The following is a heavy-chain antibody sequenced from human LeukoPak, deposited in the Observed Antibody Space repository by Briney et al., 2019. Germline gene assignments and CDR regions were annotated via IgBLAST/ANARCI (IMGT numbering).Heavy chain of an antibody. D-gene: IGHD3-16*02. Sequence: PSWTLSLTRAVPGDSITSNIRWTWARQPPGEGLEWIGEISHSGSTNYNPSLKRPVTISVDKSKNQFALKLSSVTAADTAVYYCARDSGRLGDLSLYRWFDPWGQGTLVTVSS. CDR3: ARDSGRLGDLSLYRWFDP. J-gene: IGHJ5*02. CDR2: ISHSGST. V-gene: IGHV4-4*02. CDR1: GDSITSNIR.